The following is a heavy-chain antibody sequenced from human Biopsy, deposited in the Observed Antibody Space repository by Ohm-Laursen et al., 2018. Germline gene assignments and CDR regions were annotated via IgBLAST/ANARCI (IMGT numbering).Heavy chain of an antibody. CDR3: ARGSNWNDWSFDY. Sequence: GTLSLTCAVYGGSFSGYYWSWIRQPPGKGLEWIGEMNHGGNTNYNSSLKSRVTISVDTSKNQFSLKLNSVTAADTAVYYCARGSNWNDWSFDYWGQGTVVTVPS. CDR2: MNHGGNT. V-gene: IGHV4-34*01. CDR1: GGSFSGYY. D-gene: IGHD1-20*01. J-gene: IGHJ4*02.